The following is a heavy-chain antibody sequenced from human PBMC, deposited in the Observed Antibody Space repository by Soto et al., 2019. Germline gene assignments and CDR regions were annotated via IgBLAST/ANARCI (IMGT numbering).Heavy chain of an antibody. CDR1: GFTFSSSW. D-gene: IGHD3-22*01. Sequence: SLRLSCAASGFTFSSSWMSWVRQASGKGLGWVANITQDGSEKYYVDSVKGRFTISRDNAKNSLYLQMNSLRAEYTAVYYCARAVYYDSSDDAFDIWGQGTMVTVSS. CDR3: ARAVYYDSSDDAFDI. V-gene: IGHV3-7*01. J-gene: IGHJ3*02. CDR2: ITQDGSEK.